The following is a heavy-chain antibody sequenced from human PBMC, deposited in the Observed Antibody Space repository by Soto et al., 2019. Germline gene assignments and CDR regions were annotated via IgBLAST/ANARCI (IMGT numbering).Heavy chain of an antibody. CDR1: GFTFSSHA. V-gene: IGHV3-23*01. J-gene: IGHJ4*02. D-gene: IGHD2-8*01. CDR2: VDGSGGDT. Sequence: GSLRRSGAASGFTFSSHAMASLRQATGTGPEWVAFVDGSGGDTSYADSVKGRFTISRDNSDNSLYLHMNSLRAEDTGRYFCAKEIFAAAYAATSAFDLWGQGTLVTVSS. CDR3: AKEIFAAAYAATSAFDL.